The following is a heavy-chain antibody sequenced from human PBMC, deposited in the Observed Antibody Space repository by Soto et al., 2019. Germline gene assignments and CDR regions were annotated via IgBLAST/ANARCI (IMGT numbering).Heavy chain of an antibody. CDR3: ARGGVPAARWYFDY. J-gene: IGHJ4*02. CDR1: GGTFSSYA. Sequence: SVKDSCKASGGTFSSYAISWVRQAPGQGLEWMGGIIPIFGTANYAQKFQGRVTITADESTSTAYMELSSLRSEDTAVYYCARGGVPAARWYFDYWGQGTLVTVSS. V-gene: IGHV1-69*13. D-gene: IGHD2-2*01. CDR2: IIPIFGTA.